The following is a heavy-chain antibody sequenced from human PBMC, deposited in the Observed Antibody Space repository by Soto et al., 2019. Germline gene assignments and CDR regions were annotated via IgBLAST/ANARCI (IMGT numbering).Heavy chain of an antibody. CDR1: GFTFMSYA. Sequence: GGSLRLSCAGSGFTFMSYAMDWVRLAPGKGLEWVAVISYDGSNEYYADSVKGRFSISRDNSKKTIYLQMNDLRTEDTAVYYCARPNSPPHYISRFDNWGQGALVTVSS. J-gene: IGHJ4*02. V-gene: IGHV3-30-3*01. CDR2: ISYDGSNE. D-gene: IGHD1-1*01. CDR3: ARPNSPPHYISRFDN.